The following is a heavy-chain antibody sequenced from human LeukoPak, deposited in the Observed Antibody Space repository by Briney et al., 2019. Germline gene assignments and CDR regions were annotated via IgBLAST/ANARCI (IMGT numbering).Heavy chain of an antibody. V-gene: IGHV1-8*03. CDR1: GYTFTSYD. CDR3: ARDGYNPPLYYYYYMDV. Sequence: GASVKVSCKASGYTFTSYDINWVRQATGQGLEWMGWMNPNSGNTAYAQKFQGRVTITRNTSISTAYMELRSLRSDDTAVYYCARDGYNPPLYYYYYMDVWGKGTTVTISS. CDR2: MNPNSGNT. D-gene: IGHD5-24*01. J-gene: IGHJ6*03.